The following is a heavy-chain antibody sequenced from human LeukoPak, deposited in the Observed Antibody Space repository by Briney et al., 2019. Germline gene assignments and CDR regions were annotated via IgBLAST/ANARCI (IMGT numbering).Heavy chain of an antibody. D-gene: IGHD3-16*01. CDR1: GFTFDDYA. Sequence: GGSLRLSCATSGFTFDDYAMHWVRQLPGKGLEWVSLISGDGDSTDYADSVKGRFTISRDNSKNSLYLQMNSLRTEDTALYYCATDLNPWVFSLIGGGRTGGMDVWGQGTTVTVSS. J-gene: IGHJ6*01. V-gene: IGHV3-43*02. CDR2: ISGDGDST. CDR3: ATDLNPWVFSLIGGGRTGGMDV.